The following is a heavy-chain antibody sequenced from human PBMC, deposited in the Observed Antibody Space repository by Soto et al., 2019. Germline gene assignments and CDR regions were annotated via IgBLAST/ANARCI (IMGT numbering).Heavy chain of an antibody. J-gene: IGHJ4*02. V-gene: IGHV4-59*08. CDR2: IYYSGST. Sequence: SETLSLTCTVSGGSISSYYWSWIRQPPGKGLEWIGYIYYSGSTNYNPSLKSRVTISVDTSKNRFSLKLSSVTAADTAVYYCALSIAAPRDLRYWGQGTLVTVSS. D-gene: IGHD6-6*01. CDR3: ALSIAAPRDLRY. CDR1: GGSISSYY.